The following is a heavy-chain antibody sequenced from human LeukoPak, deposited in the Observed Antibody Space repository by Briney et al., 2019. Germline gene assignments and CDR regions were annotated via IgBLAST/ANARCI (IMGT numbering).Heavy chain of an antibody. CDR1: GYSFTSYW. CDR2: IYPGDSDT. D-gene: IGHD3-3*01. Sequence: HGESLKISCKGSGYSFTSYWIAWVRQMPGKGLEWMGIIYPGDSDTRYSPSFQGQVTISADKSISTAYLQWSSLKASDTAMFYCARQGVVHGDPFDYWGQGTLVTVSS. J-gene: IGHJ4*02. V-gene: IGHV5-51*01. CDR3: ARQGVVHGDPFDY.